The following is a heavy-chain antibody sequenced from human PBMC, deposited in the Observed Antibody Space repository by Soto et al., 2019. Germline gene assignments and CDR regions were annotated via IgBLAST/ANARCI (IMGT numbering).Heavy chain of an antibody. J-gene: IGHJ3*02. CDR3: ARALTRTNAFDI. CDR2: IYYSGST. Sequence: QVQLQESGPGLVKPSETLSLTCTVSGGSISSYYWSWIRQPPGKGLEGLGYIYYSGSTNYNPSLKSRVTISVDTSKNQFSLKLSSVTAADAAVYYCARALTRTNAFDIWGQGTMVTVSS. CDR1: GGSISSYY. V-gene: IGHV4-59*01. D-gene: IGHD1-7*01.